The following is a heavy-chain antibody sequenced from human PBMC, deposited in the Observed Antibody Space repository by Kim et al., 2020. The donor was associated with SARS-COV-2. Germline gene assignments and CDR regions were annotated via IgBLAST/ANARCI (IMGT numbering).Heavy chain of an antibody. J-gene: IGHJ6*02. D-gene: IGHD5-18*01. Sequence: SETLSLTCTVSGGSISSYYWSWIRQPPGKGLEWIGYIYYSGSTNYNPSLKSRVTISVDTSKNQFSLKLSSVTAADTAVYYCARTSATYSYGYYYGMDVWGQGTTVTVSS. CDR1: GGSISSYY. CDR2: IYYSGST. CDR3: ARTSATYSYGYYYGMDV. V-gene: IGHV4-59*13.